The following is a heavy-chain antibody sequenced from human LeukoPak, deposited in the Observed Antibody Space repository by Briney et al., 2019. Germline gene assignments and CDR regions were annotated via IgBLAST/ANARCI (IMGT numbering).Heavy chain of an antibody. Sequence: GGSLRLSCAASGFTFSSYAMSWVRQAPGKGLEWVSAISGSGGSTYYADSVKGRFTISRDNSKNTLYLQMNSLRAEDTAVYYCAEAGSLAAYYYGSGSYEFDYWGQGTLVTVSS. J-gene: IGHJ4*02. CDR1: GFTFSSYA. D-gene: IGHD3-10*01. V-gene: IGHV3-23*01. CDR3: AEAGSLAAYYYGSGSYEFDY. CDR2: ISGSGGST.